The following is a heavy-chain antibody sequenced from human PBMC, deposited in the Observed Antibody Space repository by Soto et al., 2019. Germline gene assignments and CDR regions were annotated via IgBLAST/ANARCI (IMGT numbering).Heavy chain of an antibody. CDR3: ARDRVGFDL. V-gene: IGHV3-33*01. J-gene: IGHJ2*01. CDR2: IWYDGSNK. Sequence: QVQLVESGGGVVQPGRSLRLSCAASGFTFSSYGMHWVRQAPGKGLEWVAVIWYDGSNKYYADSVKGRFTISRDNSKNTRYLQMNSLRAEDTAVYYCARDRVGFDLWGRGTLVTVSS. CDR1: GFTFSSYG. D-gene: IGHD1-26*01.